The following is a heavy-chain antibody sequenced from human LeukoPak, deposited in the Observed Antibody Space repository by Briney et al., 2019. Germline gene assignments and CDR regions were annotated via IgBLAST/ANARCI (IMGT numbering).Heavy chain of an antibody. J-gene: IGHJ4*02. CDR1: GGSFSGYY. D-gene: IGHD3-10*01. CDR3: ARGGRHHMVRGVINRACDY. CDR2: INHSGST. V-gene: IGHV4-34*01. Sequence: SETLSLTCAVYGGSFSGYYWSWIRQPPGKGLEWIGEINHSGSTNYNPSLKSRVTISVDTSKNQFSLKLSSVTAADTAVYYCARGGRHHMVRGVINRACDYWGQGTLVTVSS.